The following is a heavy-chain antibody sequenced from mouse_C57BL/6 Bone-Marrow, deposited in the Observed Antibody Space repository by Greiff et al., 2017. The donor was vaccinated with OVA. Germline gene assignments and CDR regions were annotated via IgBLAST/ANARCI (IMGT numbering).Heavy chain of an antibody. CDR1: GYAFSSSW. Sequence: VQRVESGPKLVKPGASVKISCKASGYAFSSSWMNWVKQRPGKGLEWIGRIYPGDGDTNYNGKFKGKATLTADKSSSTAYMQLSSLTSEDSAVYFCARRGLRRWGQGTTLTVSS. CDR3: ARRGLRR. V-gene: IGHV1-82*01. D-gene: IGHD2-4*01. CDR2: IYPGDGDT. J-gene: IGHJ2*01.